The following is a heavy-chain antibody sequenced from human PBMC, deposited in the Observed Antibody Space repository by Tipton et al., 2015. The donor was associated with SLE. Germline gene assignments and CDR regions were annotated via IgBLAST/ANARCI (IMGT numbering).Heavy chain of an antibody. J-gene: IGHJ4*02. Sequence: GSLRLSCAASGFTFSNYWMTWVRQAPGRGLEWVGRIRGGGGATEYAAPVKGRFTLSRDDSEKMIYLQMNGLKSEDTAVYYCAHDRSSYFTLQFWGQGTPVTVSS. CDR3: AHDRSSYFTLQF. V-gene: IGHV3-15*01. CDR1: GFTFSNYW. D-gene: IGHD3-3*01. CDR2: IRGGGGAT.